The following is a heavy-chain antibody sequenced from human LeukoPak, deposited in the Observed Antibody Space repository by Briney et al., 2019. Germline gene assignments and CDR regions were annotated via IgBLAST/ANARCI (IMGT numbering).Heavy chain of an antibody. CDR2: IRYDGSDK. J-gene: IGHJ4*02. Sequence: PGGFLRLSCAASGFTFSSYGMHWVRQAPGKGLEWVAFIRYDGSDKYYADSVKGRFTISRDNSKNTLYLQMNSLRAEDTAVYYCAKAFPIVVVPAAMGNWGQGTLVTVSS. D-gene: IGHD2-2*01. V-gene: IGHV3-30*02. CDR1: GFTFSSYG. CDR3: AKAFPIVVVPAAMGN.